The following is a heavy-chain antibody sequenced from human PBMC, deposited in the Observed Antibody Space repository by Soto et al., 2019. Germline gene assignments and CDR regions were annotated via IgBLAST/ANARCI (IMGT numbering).Heavy chain of an antibody. D-gene: IGHD2-2*01. J-gene: IGHJ6*02. CDR1: GGTFSSYA. CDR2: IIPISGTA. Sequence: SVKVSCKASGGTFSSYAISWVRQAPGQGLEWMGGIIPISGTANYAQKFQGRVTITADESTSTAYMELSSLRSEDTAVYYCARDGIVVVPAAVYYYYGMDVWGQGTKVTVSS. CDR3: ARDGIVVVPAAVYYYYGMDV. V-gene: IGHV1-69*13.